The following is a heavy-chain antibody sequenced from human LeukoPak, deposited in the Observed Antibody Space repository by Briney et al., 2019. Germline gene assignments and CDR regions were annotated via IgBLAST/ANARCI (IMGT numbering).Heavy chain of an antibody. V-gene: IGHV3-33*01. D-gene: IGHD3-16*01. CDR1: GFSLSNYG. CDR3: ARWGGTRQFYFDY. Sequence: GGSLRLSCAASGFSLSNYGLHWVRQGPGKGLEWLAVINYDGSNRYYADSVKGRFTISKDSSGNTLYLQMNRLRADDTAIYYCARWGGTRQFYFDYWGQGTLATVSS. J-gene: IGHJ4*02. CDR2: INYDGSNR.